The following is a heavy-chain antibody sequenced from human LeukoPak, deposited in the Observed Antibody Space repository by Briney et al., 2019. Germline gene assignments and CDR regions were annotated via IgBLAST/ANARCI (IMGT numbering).Heavy chain of an antibody. V-gene: IGHV4-34*01. J-gene: IGHJ6*03. D-gene: IGHD2-21*02. CDR2: INHSGST. CDR3: ARAVSWAYCGGDCYSWRIHYYYHYMDV. CDR1: GGSFSGYY. Sequence: SETLSLTCAVYGGSFSGYYWSWIRQPPGKGLEWIGEINHSGSTNYNPSLKSRVTISVDTSKNQFSLKLSSVTAADTAVYYCARAVSWAYCGGDCYSWRIHYYYHYMDVWGKGTTVTVSS.